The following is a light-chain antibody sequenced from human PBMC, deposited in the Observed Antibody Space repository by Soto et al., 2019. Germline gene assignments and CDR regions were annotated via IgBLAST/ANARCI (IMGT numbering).Light chain of an antibody. V-gene: IGKV3-11*01. J-gene: IGKJ5*01. CDR1: QSVSTY. CDR2: EAS. CDR3: HQRQYWPPIT. Sequence: EVVLTQSPATLSLYPGEGATLSCRASQSVSTYLGWYQQKPGQAPRLLIFEASKRATGIPDRISGSGSGTDFTLTISSLEPEDFAVYYCHQRQYWPPITFGQGTRLEIK.